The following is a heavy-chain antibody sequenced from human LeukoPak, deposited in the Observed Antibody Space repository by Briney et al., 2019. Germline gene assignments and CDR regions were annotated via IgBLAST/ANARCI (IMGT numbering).Heavy chain of an antibody. Sequence: PSETLSLTCTVSGGSISSSSYYWGWIRQPPGKGLEWIGSIYYGGSTYYNPSLKSRVTISVDTSKNQFSLKLSSVTAADTAVYYCARHLREPRLNWFGPWGQGTLVTVSS. CDR3: ARHLREPRLNWFGP. J-gene: IGHJ5*02. CDR1: GGSISSSSYY. D-gene: IGHD1-26*01. CDR2: IYYGGST. V-gene: IGHV4-39*01.